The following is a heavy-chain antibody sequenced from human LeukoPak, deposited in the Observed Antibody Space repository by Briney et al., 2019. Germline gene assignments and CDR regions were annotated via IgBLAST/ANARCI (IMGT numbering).Heavy chain of an antibody. CDR3: ARIPPFCSGDACYIF. CDR2: ISNTGTYI. CDR1: GFSFSSFP. Sequence: SGGSLRLSCAVSGFSFSSFPMTWVRRAPGKGLEWVSSISNTGTYISYAPAVEGRFTISRDNAKNSVFLRMSSLGAEDTAIYYCARIPPFCSGDACYIFGGQGTLVTVSS. V-gene: IGHV3-21*01. J-gene: IGHJ4*02. D-gene: IGHD2-15*01.